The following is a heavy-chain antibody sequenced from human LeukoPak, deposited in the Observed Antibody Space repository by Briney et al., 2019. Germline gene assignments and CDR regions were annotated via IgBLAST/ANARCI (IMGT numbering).Heavy chain of an antibody. CDR3: ARDSGGRGYFDL. V-gene: IGHV3-21*01. Sequence: GGSLRLSCAASGFTFSSYSMNWVRQAPGKGLAWVSSISSRSSYIYYADSVKGRFTISRDNAKNSLYMQMNSLRAEDTAVYYCARDSGGRGYFDLWGRGTLVTVSS. CDR1: GFTFSSYS. CDR2: ISSRSSYI. J-gene: IGHJ2*01. D-gene: IGHD3-10*01.